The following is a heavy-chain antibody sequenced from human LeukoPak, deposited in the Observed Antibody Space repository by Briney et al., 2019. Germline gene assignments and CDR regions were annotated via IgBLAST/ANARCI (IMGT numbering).Heavy chain of an antibody. CDR1: GFTFSRYW. CDR3: ARVLSGSWDWFDP. CDR2: INPDGSTT. Sequence: GGSLRLTCAASGFTFSRYWIHWVRQAPGKGLEWVSRINPDGSTTTYADSVKGRFTISRDNAKNTVYLQMDSLRAEDTAVYYCARVLSGSWDWFDPWGQGTLVTVSS. V-gene: IGHV3-74*01. J-gene: IGHJ5*02. D-gene: IGHD3-22*01.